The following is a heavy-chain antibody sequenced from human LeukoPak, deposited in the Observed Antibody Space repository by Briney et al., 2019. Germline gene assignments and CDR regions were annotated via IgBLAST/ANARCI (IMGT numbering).Heavy chain of an antibody. CDR3: ARTLYDVLSGFHF. D-gene: IGHD3-3*01. V-gene: IGHV1-46*01. Sequence: ASVKVSCKASGYTFTGYYMHWVRQAPGQGLQWMAMFNPVGRPRYAQKFQGRVTMTRDRSTDTVTMELSSLTSDNTAVYYCARTLYDVLSGFHFWGQRPLVTVSA. CDR2: FNPVGRP. J-gene: IGHJ4*01. CDR1: GYTFTGYY.